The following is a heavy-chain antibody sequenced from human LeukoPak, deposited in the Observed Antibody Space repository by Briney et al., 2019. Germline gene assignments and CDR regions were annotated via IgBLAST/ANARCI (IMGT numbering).Heavy chain of an antibody. CDR2: IRYDGIKK. CDR1: GFTFSSYG. Sequence: PGGSLRLSCAASGFTFSSYGMHWVRQAPGKGLEWVAFIRYDGIKKYYADSVKGRFTISRDNSKNTLYLQMNSLRAEDTAVYYCAKVRDGYNWGFDYWGQGTLVTVSS. CDR3: AKVRDGYNWGFDY. J-gene: IGHJ4*02. D-gene: IGHD5-24*01. V-gene: IGHV3-30*02.